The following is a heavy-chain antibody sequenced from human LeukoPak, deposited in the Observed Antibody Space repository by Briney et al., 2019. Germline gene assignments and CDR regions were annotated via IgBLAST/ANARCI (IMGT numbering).Heavy chain of an antibody. D-gene: IGHD6-6*01. Sequence: PGGSLRLSCAASGFTFSSYGMHWVRQAPGKGLEWVSAISGSGDNTYYADSVKGRFTISRDNSKNTLYMEMNSLRAEDTAVYYCAKGGRGSIATRPDYWGQGTLVTVSS. CDR1: GFTFSSYG. CDR2: ISGSGDNT. V-gene: IGHV3-23*01. J-gene: IGHJ4*02. CDR3: AKGGRGSIATRPDY.